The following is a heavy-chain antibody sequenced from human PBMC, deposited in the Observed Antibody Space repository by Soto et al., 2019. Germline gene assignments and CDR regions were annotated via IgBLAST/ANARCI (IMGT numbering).Heavy chain of an antibody. Sequence: ASVKVSCKASGYTFTGYYMHWVRQAPGQGLEWMGWINPNSGGTNYAQKFQGWVTMTRDTSISTAYMELSRLRSDDTAVYYCARGLYSGYVNYYYYYMDVWGKGTTVTVSS. J-gene: IGHJ6*03. V-gene: IGHV1-2*04. CDR1: GYTFTGYY. D-gene: IGHD5-12*01. CDR3: ARGLYSGYVNYYYYYMDV. CDR2: INPNSGGT.